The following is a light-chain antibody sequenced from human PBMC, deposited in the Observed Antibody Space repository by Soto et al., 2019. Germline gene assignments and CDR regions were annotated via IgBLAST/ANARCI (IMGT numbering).Light chain of an antibody. Sequence: QSVLTQPRSVSGSPGQSVTISCNGTSHDVGGYHYVSWYQQHPGKAPKLLISDVNKRPSGVPDRLSGSKSGNTASLIVSGLQADDEAEYYCCSYAGSSTWVFGGGTKLTVL. CDR2: DVN. CDR3: CSYAGSSTWV. J-gene: IGLJ3*02. CDR1: SHDVGGYHY. V-gene: IGLV2-11*01.